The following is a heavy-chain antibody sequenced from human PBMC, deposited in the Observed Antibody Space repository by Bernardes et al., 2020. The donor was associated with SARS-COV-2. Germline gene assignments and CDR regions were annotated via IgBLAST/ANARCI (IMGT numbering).Heavy chain of an antibody. CDR1: GFTFSRFA. J-gene: IGHJ2*01. CDR3: AKDGAASGAYFDL. V-gene: IGHV3-23*01. D-gene: IGHD2-21*01. Sequence: GGSLRLSCAGSGFTFSRFAMTRVRQAPGKGLEWVSVINCGGDYIKYRDSVKGRFTISRDNSQNTLFLQMTSLGVEDTAVYYCAKDGAASGAYFDLWGRGALVTV. CDR2: INCGGDYI.